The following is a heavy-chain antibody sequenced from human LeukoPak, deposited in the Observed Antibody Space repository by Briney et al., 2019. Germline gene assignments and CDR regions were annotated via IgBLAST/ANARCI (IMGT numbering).Heavy chain of an antibody. Sequence: GGSLRPSCAASGFTFSSYWMSWVRQAPGKGLEWVANIKQDGSEKYYVDSVKGRFTISRDNAKNSLYLQMNSLRAEDTAVYYCARDRSVGYLDYWGQGTLVTVSS. CDR1: GFTFSSYW. CDR2: IKQDGSEK. D-gene: IGHD4-23*01. J-gene: IGHJ4*02. CDR3: ARDRSVGYLDY. V-gene: IGHV3-7*01.